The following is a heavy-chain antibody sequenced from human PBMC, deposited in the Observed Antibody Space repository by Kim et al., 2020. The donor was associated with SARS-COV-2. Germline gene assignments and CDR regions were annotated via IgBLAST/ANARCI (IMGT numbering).Heavy chain of an antibody. Sequence: SETLSLTCTVSGDSVSSGSYYWSWIRQPPGKGLQWIGYIYYSGSTKYNPSLKSRLTMSVDTSKNQFSLKLNSVTAADTAVYYCARGGFCGSDCYSFDYGGHGTLVNVSS. CDR1: GDSVSSGSYY. J-gene: IGHJ4*01. CDR3: ARGGFCGSDCYSFDY. CDR2: IYYSGST. V-gene: IGHV4-61*01. D-gene: IGHD2-21*02.